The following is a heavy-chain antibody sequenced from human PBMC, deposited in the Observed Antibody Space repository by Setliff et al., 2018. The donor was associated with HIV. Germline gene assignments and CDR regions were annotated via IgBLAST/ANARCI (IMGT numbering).Heavy chain of an antibody. V-gene: IGHV3-7*03. CDR1: GFTFSRYW. J-gene: IGHJ6*04. Sequence: GGSLRLSCAASGFTFSRYWMSWIRQAPGKGLEWVANIKQDGSEKNYVDSVKGRFSISRDNTKNSLYLQMNSLRAEDTAVYYCGDVRAKLGVWGKGTTVTVSS. D-gene: IGHD5-12*01. CDR2: IKQDGSEK. CDR3: GDVRAKLGV.